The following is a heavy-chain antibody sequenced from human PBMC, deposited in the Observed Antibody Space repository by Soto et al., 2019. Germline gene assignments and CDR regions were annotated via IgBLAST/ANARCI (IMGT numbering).Heavy chain of an antibody. CDR2: IYWDDDK. CDR3: SHSYSSGWYYGPFDY. J-gene: IGHJ4*02. Sequence: QITLKESGPTLVKPTQTLTLTCTFSGFSLSTSGVGVGWIRQPPGKALEWLALIYWDDDKRFSPSLKSRLTIPQDTSKNQAGLTMTNMDPVDTATYYCSHSYSSGWYYGPFDYWGQGTLVTVSS. V-gene: IGHV2-5*02. D-gene: IGHD6-19*01. CDR1: GFSLSTSGVG.